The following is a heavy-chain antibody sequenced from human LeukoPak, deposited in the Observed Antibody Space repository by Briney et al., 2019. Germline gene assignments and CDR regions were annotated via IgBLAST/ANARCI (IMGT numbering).Heavy chain of an antibody. Sequence: GGSLRLSCAASGFTFDDYAMHWVRQAPGKGLEWVSLISWDGGSTYYADSVKGRFTISRDNSKNSLYLQMNSLRAEDTALYYCAKDRAAAGRYYYYMDVWGKGTTVTVSS. CDR1: GFTFDDYA. J-gene: IGHJ6*03. V-gene: IGHV3-43D*03. CDR3: AKDRAAAGRYYYYMDV. D-gene: IGHD6-13*01. CDR2: ISWDGGST.